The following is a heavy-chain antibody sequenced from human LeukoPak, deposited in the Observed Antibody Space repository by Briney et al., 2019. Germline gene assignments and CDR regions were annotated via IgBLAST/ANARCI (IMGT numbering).Heavy chain of an antibody. V-gene: IGHV4-34*01. Sequence: SETLSLTCTVSGGSINSYYWSWIRQPPGKGLEWIGEINHSGSTNYNPSLKSRVTISVDTSKNQFSLKLNSVTAADTAVYYCARRLGGIVVVVAAAFDYWGQGTLVTVSS. CDR1: GGSINSYY. J-gene: IGHJ4*02. CDR2: INHSGST. D-gene: IGHD2-15*01. CDR3: ARRLGGIVVVVAAAFDY.